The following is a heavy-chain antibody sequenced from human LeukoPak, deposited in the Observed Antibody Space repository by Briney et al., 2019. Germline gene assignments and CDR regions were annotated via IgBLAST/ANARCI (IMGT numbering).Heavy chain of an antibody. CDR1: GYTFTSYG. V-gene: IGHV1-18*01. D-gene: IGHD3-10*01. CDR2: ISAYNGNT. CDR3: ARVTSLYYGSGPPGWFDP. J-gene: IGHJ5*02. Sequence: GASVKVSCKASGYTFTSYGISWVRQAPGQGREWMGWISAYNGNTNYAQKLQGRVTMTTDTSTSTAYMELRSLRSDDTAVYYCARVTSLYYGSGPPGWFDPWGQGTLVTVSS.